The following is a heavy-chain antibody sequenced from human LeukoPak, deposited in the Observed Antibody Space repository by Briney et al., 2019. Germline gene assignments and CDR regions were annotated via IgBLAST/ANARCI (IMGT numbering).Heavy chain of an antibody. J-gene: IGHJ4*02. Sequence: GGSLRLSCVASGFTFSTSWTSWVRQAPGKGLEWVANIKQGGSDKYYVGSVKGRFTISRDDGKNSLYLQMNSLRVEDTAVYYCARDAFSKSDYWGQGTLVTVSS. V-gene: IGHV3-7*01. CDR3: ARDAFSKSDY. CDR2: IKQGGSDK. D-gene: IGHD4-11*01. CDR1: GFTFSTSW.